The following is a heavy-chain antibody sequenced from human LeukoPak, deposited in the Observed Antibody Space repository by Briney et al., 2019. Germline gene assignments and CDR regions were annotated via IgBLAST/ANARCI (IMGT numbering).Heavy chain of an antibody. J-gene: IGHJ2*01. CDR3: ASPRYFDL. D-gene: IGHD3-9*01. CDR1: GGSFSGYY. Sequence: PSETLSLTCAVYGGSFSGYYWSWIRQPPGKGLEWIGEINHSGSTNYNPSLKSRVTISVDTSKNQFSLKLSSVTAADTAVYYCASPRYFDLWGRGTLVTVSS. CDR2: INHSGST. V-gene: IGHV4-34*01.